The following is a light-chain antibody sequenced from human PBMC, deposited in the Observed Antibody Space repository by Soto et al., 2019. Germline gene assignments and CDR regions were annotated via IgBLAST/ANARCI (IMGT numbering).Light chain of an antibody. CDR1: SSNIGINY. V-gene: IGLV1-47*01. J-gene: IGLJ1*01. Sequence: QSVLTQPPSASGTPGQRVTISCSGSSSNIGINYVYWYQQLPGTAPKLLIYRNNQRPSGVPDRFSGSKSGTSASLAISGLRSEDEADYYCAAWDDSLSGYVFGTGPKLTVL. CDR3: AAWDDSLSGYV. CDR2: RNN.